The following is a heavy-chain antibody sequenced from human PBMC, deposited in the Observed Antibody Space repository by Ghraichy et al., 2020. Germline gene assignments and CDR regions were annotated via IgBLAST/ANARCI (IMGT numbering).Heavy chain of an antibody. J-gene: IGHJ4*02. Sequence: GGSLRLSCAASGFTFSSYAMSWVRQAPGKGLEWVSAISGSGGSTYYADSVKGRFTISRDNSKNTLYLQMNSLRAEDTAVYYCAKDLTWAARPNDYFDYWGQGTLVTVSS. CDR3: AKDLTWAARPNDYFDY. CDR1: GFTFSSYA. D-gene: IGHD6-6*01. V-gene: IGHV3-23*01. CDR2: ISGSGGST.